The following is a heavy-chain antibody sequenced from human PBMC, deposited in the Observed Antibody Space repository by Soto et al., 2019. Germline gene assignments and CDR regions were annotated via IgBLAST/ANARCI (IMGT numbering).Heavy chain of an antibody. D-gene: IGHD3-10*01. CDR1: GGYISSGGDC. CDR2: IYYSGST. J-gene: IGHJ6*02. CDR3: ARATGFMVRGVITRDYYYGMDV. V-gene: IGHV4-31*03. Sequence: SETLSLTCTVSGGYISSGGDCCSWNRKHPGKGLEWIGYIYYSGSTYYNPSLKSRVTISVDTSKNQFSLKLSSVTAADTAVYYCARATGFMVRGVITRDYYYGMDVWGQGTTVTVSS.